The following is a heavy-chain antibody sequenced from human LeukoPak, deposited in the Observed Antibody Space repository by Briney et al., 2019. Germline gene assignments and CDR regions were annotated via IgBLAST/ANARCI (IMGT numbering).Heavy chain of an antibody. CDR2: IYYSGST. CDR1: GGSISSYY. Sequence: SETLSLTCTVSGGSISSYYWSWIRQPPGKGLEWIGYIYYSGSTNYNPSLKSRVTISVDTSKNQFSLKLSSVTAADTAVYYCARKRDAFDIWGQGTMVTVSS. J-gene: IGHJ3*02. CDR3: ARKRDAFDI. V-gene: IGHV4-59*01.